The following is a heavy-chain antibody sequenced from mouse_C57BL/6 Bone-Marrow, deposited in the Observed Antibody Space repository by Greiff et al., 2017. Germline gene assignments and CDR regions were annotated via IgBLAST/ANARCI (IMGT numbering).Heavy chain of an antibody. CDR3: ARLGHYYGSSFDYAMDY. CDR1: GYTFTGYW. J-gene: IGHJ4*01. V-gene: IGHV1-9*01. Sequence: VQLQQSGAELMKPGASVKLSCKATGYTFTGYWIAWVKQRPGHGLEWIGEILPGSGSTNYNEKFKGKATFTADTSSNTAYMQLSSLTTEDSAIYYCARLGHYYGSSFDYAMDYWGQGTSVTVSS. D-gene: IGHD1-1*01. CDR2: ILPGSGST.